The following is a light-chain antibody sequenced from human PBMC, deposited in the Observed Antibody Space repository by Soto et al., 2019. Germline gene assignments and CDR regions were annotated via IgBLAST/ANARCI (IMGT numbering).Light chain of an antibody. Sequence: EFVLTQSPGTLSLSPGERATLSCRASQTVRNNYLAWYQQKPGQAPRLLIYDASSRATGIPDRFSGSGSGTDFTLTISRLEPEDFAVYYCQQYGSSITFGQGTRLEIK. CDR2: DAS. CDR3: QQYGSSIT. J-gene: IGKJ5*01. V-gene: IGKV3-20*01. CDR1: QTVRNNY.